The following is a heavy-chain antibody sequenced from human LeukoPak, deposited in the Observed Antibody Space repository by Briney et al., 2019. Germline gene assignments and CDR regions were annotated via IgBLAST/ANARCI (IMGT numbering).Heavy chain of an antibody. CDR3: AQTEDYYYYMDV. Sequence: SETLSLTCTVYGGSFSGYYWGWIRQPPGRGLEWIGSVYYSGSTYYNPSLKSRVTISVDTSKNQFSLKLSSVTAADTAVYYCAQTEDYYYYMDVWGKGTTVTISS. CDR1: GGSFSGYY. V-gene: IGHV4-39*01. CDR2: VYYSGST. J-gene: IGHJ6*03.